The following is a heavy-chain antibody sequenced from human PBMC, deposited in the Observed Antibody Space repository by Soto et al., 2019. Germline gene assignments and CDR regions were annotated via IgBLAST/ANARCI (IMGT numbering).Heavy chain of an antibody. CDR1: GDSVSSNRAA. Sequence: SQTLSLTCAISGDSVSSNRAAWNWIRQSPSRGLEWLGRTYYRSKWYNDYVLSVKSRITINPDTTKNQFSLHLNSVTPEDTAVYYCSREGGGSRYYFDYWGQGTLVTVSS. J-gene: IGHJ4*02. CDR3: SREGGGSRYYFDY. D-gene: IGHD3-16*01. V-gene: IGHV6-1*01. CDR2: TYYRSKWYN.